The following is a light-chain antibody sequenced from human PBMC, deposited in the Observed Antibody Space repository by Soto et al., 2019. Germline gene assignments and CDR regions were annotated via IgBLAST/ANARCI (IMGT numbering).Light chain of an antibody. V-gene: IGLV1-44*01. CDR1: SSNIGSNT. J-gene: IGLJ1*01. Sequence: QSALTQPPSASGTPGQRVTISCSGSSSNIGSNTVNWYLQLPGTAPKLLIYSNNQRPSGVPDRISGSKSGTSASLAINGLQSEDEADYFCAAWDDSLNGLYVFGTGTKVTVL. CDR3: AAWDDSLNGLYV. CDR2: SNN.